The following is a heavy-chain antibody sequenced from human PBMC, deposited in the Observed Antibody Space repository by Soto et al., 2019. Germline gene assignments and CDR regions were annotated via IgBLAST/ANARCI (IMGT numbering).Heavy chain of an antibody. J-gene: IGHJ3*02. V-gene: IGHV1-69*02. D-gene: IGHD2-21*01. CDR2: IIPILGIA. Sequence: GASVKVSCKSSGGTFSSYTISWVRQAPGQGLEWMGRIIPILGIANYAQKFQGRVTITADKSTSTAYMELSSLRSEDTAVYYCARSHPLFDPDAFDIWGQGTMVTVSS. CDR1: GGTFSSYT. CDR3: ARSHPLFDPDAFDI.